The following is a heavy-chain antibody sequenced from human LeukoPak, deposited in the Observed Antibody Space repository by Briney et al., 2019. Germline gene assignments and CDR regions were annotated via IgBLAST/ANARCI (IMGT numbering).Heavy chain of an antibody. J-gene: IGHJ4*02. V-gene: IGHV3-48*03. CDR1: GFTFSNYA. Sequence: GGSLRLSCAASGFTFSNYAMSWVRQAPGKGLEWVSYISSSGSTIYYADSVRGRFTISRDNAKNSLYLQMNSLRAEDTAVYYCARVRAYYYGSGSSRYFDYWGQGTLVTVSS. D-gene: IGHD3-10*01. CDR2: ISSSGSTI. CDR3: ARVRAYYYGSGSSRYFDY.